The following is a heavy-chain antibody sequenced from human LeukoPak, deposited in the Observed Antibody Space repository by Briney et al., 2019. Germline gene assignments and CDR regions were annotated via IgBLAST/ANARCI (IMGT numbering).Heavy chain of an antibody. CDR3: TTRTATIFGVVRRITADY. CDR1: GFTFSNAW. V-gene: IGHV3-15*05. Sequence: GGSLRLSRAASGFTFSNAWMSWVRKAPGKGLEWVGRIKSKTDGGTTDYAAPVKGRFTISRDDSKNTLYLQMNSLKTEDTAVYYCTTRTATIFGVVRRITADYWGQGTLVTVSS. CDR2: IKSKTDGGTT. J-gene: IGHJ4*02. D-gene: IGHD3-3*01.